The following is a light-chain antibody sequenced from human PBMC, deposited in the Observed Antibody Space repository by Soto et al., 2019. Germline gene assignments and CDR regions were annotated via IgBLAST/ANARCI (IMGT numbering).Light chain of an antibody. J-gene: IGKJ4*01. V-gene: IGKV3-20*01. Sequence: EVVSTQSPGTLSLSPGERATLSCRASQSISSLYLAWYQQKPGQAPRLLIYGASSRTPGIPDRFSGSGSGTDFTLTIKRLEPEDFAVYFCQHYGSSPLSFGGGTKVEIK. CDR3: QHYGSSPLS. CDR1: QSISSLY. CDR2: GAS.